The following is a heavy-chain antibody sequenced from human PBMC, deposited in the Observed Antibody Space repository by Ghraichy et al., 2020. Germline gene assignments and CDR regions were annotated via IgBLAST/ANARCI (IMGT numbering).Heavy chain of an antibody. CDR2: IWYDGSNK. CDR1: GFTFSSYG. V-gene: IGHV3-33*01. CDR3: ARGAGTTYYYYYGMDV. D-gene: IGHD1-7*01. J-gene: IGHJ6*02. Sequence: GESLNISCAASGFTFSSYGMHWVRQAPGKGLEWVAVIWYDGSNKYYADSVKGLFTISRDNSKNTLYLQMNSLRSEDTAVYYCARGAGTTYYYYYGMDVWGQGTTVTVSS.